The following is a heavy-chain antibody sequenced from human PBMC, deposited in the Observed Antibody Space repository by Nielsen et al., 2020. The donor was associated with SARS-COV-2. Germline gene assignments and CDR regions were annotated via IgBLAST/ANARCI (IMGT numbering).Heavy chain of an antibody. CDR1: GGSISSYY. CDR2: IYYSGST. D-gene: IGHD5-24*01. V-gene: IGHV4-59*01. Sequence: GSLRLSCTVSGGSISSYYWSWIRQPPGKGLEWIGYIYYSGSTNYNPSLKSRVTISVDTSKNQFSLKLSSVTAADTAMYYCARDSMATADYYYYGMDVWGQGTTVTVSS. CDR3: ARDSMATADYYYYGMDV. J-gene: IGHJ6*02.